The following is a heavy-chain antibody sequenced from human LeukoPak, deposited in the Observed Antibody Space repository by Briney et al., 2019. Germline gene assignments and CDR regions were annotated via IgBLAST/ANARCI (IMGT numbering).Heavy chain of an antibody. Sequence: GGSLRLSCVTSGFTFSNHAMHWVRQGPGKGLERVAVISDDGRSKFYAHSVKGRFTISRDNSKNTLFLQINSLRPEDTAVYYCARVDDLDAFDIWGQGTLVTVSS. CDR2: ISDDGRSK. J-gene: IGHJ3*02. CDR3: ARVDDLDAFDI. D-gene: IGHD2-2*03. V-gene: IGHV3-30*04. CDR1: GFTFSNHA.